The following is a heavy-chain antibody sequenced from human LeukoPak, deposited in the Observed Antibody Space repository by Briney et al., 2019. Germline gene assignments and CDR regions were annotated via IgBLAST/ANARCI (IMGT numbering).Heavy chain of an antibody. D-gene: IGHD4-11*01. Sequence: ASVKVSCKAPGYTFTSYYMHWVRQAPGQGLEWMGIINPSGGSTSYAQKFQGRVTMTRDMSTSTVYMELSRLRSDDTAVYYCARDRTTVTIFDYWGQGTLVTVSS. CDR3: ARDRTTVTIFDY. CDR2: INPSGGST. J-gene: IGHJ4*02. CDR1: GYTFTSYY. V-gene: IGHV1-46*01.